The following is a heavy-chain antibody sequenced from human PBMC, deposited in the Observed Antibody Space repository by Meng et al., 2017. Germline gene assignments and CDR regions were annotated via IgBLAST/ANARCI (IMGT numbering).Heavy chain of an antibody. J-gene: IGHJ4*02. CDR2: ISSTST. CDR1: GFTFSSYS. CDR3: ARGRVVVAATPSDY. V-gene: IGHV3-21*01. Sequence: ELQLVESGGGLVKPGGSLRLSCAASGFTFSSYSMHWVRQAPGKGLEWVSSISSTSTTYADSVKGRFTISRDNAKNSLYLQMNSLRVEDTAVYYCARGRVVVAATPSDYWGQGTLVTVSS. D-gene: IGHD2-15*01.